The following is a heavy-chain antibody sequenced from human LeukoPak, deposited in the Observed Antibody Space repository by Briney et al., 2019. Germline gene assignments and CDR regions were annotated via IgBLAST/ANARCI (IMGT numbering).Heavy chain of an antibody. Sequence: ASVKVSCKASGYTFTSFAVSWVRQAPGQGLEWMGWISAYNGNTNYAQKLQGRVTMTTDTSTSTAYMELRSLRSDDTAVYYCAREEYGSGSYAPLDYWGQGTLVTVSS. J-gene: IGHJ4*02. D-gene: IGHD3-10*01. V-gene: IGHV1-18*01. CDR2: ISAYNGNT. CDR3: AREEYGSGSYAPLDY. CDR1: GYTFTSFA.